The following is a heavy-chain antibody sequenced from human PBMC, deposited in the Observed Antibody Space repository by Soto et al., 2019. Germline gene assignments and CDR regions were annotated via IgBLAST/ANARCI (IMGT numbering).Heavy chain of an antibody. J-gene: IGHJ4*02. V-gene: IGHV3-9*01. CDR1: GFTFDDYA. CDR3: AKDVSDSLTVARTVFDY. CDR2: ISWNSGSV. D-gene: IGHD6-19*01. Sequence: EVQLVESGGGLVQPGRSLRLSCAASGFTFDDYAMHWVRQAPGKGLEWVSGISWNSGSVGFADSVKGRFTISRDNAKNSLYLQMNSLRTEDTALYYCAKDVSDSLTVARTVFDYWGQGTLVTVSS.